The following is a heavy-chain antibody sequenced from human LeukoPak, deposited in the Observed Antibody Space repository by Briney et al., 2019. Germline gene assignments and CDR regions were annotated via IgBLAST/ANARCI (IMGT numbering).Heavy chain of an antibody. Sequence: GGSLRLSCAASEFSFSSYWMSWVRQAPGKGLEWVANIRQDGGEKYYLDSVKGRFTVSRDNAKNTLYLQMNSLRAEDTAVYYCAKDRIAVAGAVASFDYWGQGTLVTVSS. J-gene: IGHJ4*02. V-gene: IGHV3-7*03. D-gene: IGHD6-19*01. CDR1: EFSFSSYW. CDR3: AKDRIAVAGAVASFDY. CDR2: IRQDGGEK.